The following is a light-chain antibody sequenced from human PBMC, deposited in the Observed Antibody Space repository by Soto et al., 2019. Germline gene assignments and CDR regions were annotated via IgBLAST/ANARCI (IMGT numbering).Light chain of an antibody. J-gene: IGKJ1*01. CDR2: SAS. CDR1: QGISSN. Sequence: DIQMTQSPSSVSASVGDRVTITCRASQGISSNLVWYHQKPGKAPNLLIYSASALQSGVTSRFSGSGSGTEFTLTITSLQPEDFATYYCQQANSFPLACGQGTKVEIK. CDR3: QQANSFPLA. V-gene: IGKV1-12*01.